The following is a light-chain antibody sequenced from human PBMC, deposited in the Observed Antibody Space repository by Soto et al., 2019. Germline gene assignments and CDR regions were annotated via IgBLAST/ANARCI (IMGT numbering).Light chain of an antibody. J-gene: IGKJ2*01. CDR1: QSVSSY. V-gene: IGKV3-11*01. CDR3: QQRSNWPPYT. Sequence: EIVLTQSPATLSLSPGERATLSCRASQSVSSYLAWYQQKPGQAPRLLIYDASNRATGIPARFSGSGSGTDFTLTISCLEPEEFAVYYCQQRSNWPPYTFGQGTKLEIK. CDR2: DAS.